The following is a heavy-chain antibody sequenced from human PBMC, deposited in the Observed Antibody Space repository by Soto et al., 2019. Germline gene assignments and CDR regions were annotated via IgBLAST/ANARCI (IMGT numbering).Heavy chain of an antibody. CDR3: ARTGTTTPPLVNYYYYYGMDV. J-gene: IGHJ6*01. D-gene: IGHD3-9*01. Sequence: QVQLVESGGGVVQPGRSLRLSCAASGFTFSSYAMHWVRQAPGKGLEWVAVISYDGSNKYYADSVKGRFTNSRDNSKNTLYLQMNSLRAEDTAVYYCARTGTTTPPLVNYYYYYGMDVW. CDR2: ISYDGSNK. V-gene: IGHV3-30-3*01. CDR1: GFTFSSYA.